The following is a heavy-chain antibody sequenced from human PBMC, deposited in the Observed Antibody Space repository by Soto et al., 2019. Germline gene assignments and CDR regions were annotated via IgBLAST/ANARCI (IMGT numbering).Heavy chain of an antibody. CDR3: AKDLLYCSSGSCYRGMDV. CDR2: ISGSGGSS. CDR1: GITFSSYA. D-gene: IGHD2-15*01. Sequence: GGSLRLSCAASGITFSSYAMSWVRQAPGRGLEWVSAISGSGGSSYSADSVKGRFTISRDNSKNTLYLQMDSLRAEDTAVYYCAKDLLYCSSGSCYRGMDVWGQGTTVTVSS. J-gene: IGHJ6*02. V-gene: IGHV3-23*01.